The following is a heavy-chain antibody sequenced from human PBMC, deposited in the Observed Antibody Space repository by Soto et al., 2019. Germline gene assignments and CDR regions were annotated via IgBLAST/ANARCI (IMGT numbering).Heavy chain of an antibody. CDR3: ARDLVIKVPPGNPPPSYYYYGMXV. J-gene: IGHJ6*02. CDR2: IYYSGST. D-gene: IGHD6-13*01. V-gene: IGHV4-30-4*01. CDR1: GGSISSGDYY. Sequence: SETLSLTCTVSGGSISSGDYYWSWIRQPPGKGLEWIGYIYYSGSTYYNPSLKSRVTISVDTSKNQFSLKLSSVTAADTTVYYCARDLVIKVPPGNPPPSYYYYGMXVWGQATTVTVSS.